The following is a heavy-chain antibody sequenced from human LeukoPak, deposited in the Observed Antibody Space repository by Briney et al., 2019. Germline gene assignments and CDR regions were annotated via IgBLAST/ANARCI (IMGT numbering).Heavy chain of an antibody. J-gene: IGHJ4*02. CDR1: GGSISSYY. D-gene: IGHD3-10*01. CDR2: IYYSGST. CDR3: ARVLPPGIHDY. V-gene: IGHV4-59*01. Sequence: PSETLSLSCTVSGGSISSYYWSWIRQPPGKGQEWIGYIYYSGSTNYNPSHKSRVTISVDTSKNQFSLKLSSVTAADAAVYYCARVLPPGIHDYWGQGTLVTVSS.